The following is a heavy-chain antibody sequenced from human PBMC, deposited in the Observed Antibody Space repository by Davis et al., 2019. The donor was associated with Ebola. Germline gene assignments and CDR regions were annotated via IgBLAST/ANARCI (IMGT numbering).Heavy chain of an antibody. Sequence: PGGSLRLSCAASGFTFSSYWMSWVRQAPGKGLEWVANIKQDGSEKYYVDSVKGRFTISRDNAKNSLYLQMNSLRAEDTAVYYCARELMEYDYVWGSLSLGGFDPWGQGTLVTVSS. CDR2: IKQDGSEK. V-gene: IGHV3-7*03. D-gene: IGHD3-16*01. CDR3: ARELMEYDYVWGSLSLGGFDP. CDR1: GFTFSSYW. J-gene: IGHJ5*02.